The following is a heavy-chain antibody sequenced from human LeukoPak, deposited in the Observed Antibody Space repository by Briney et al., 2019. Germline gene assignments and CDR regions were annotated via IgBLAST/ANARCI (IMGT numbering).Heavy chain of an antibody. Sequence: GASVKVSCKASGYTFTSYGISWVRQAPGQGLEWMGWISAYNGNTNYAQKLQGRVTMTTDTSTSTAYMELRSLRSDDTAVYYCARGLSFVLPALTAFDVWGQGTLVTVSS. J-gene: IGHJ3*01. D-gene: IGHD2/OR15-2a*01. V-gene: IGHV1-18*01. CDR1: GYTFTSYG. CDR3: ARGLSFVLPALTAFDV. CDR2: ISAYNGNT.